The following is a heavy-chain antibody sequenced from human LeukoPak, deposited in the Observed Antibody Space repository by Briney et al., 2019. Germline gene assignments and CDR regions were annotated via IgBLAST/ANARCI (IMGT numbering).Heavy chain of an antibody. J-gene: IGHJ4*02. V-gene: IGHV5-51*01. CDR2: IYPGDSDT. CDR3: ATTRRYCSNTSCYVTKLDY. D-gene: IGHD2-2*01. CDR1: GYSFTSYW. Sequence: GESLKISCKGSGYSFTSYWIGWVRQLPGKGLEWMGIIYPGDSDTRYSPSFQGQVTISADKSISTAYLQWSSLKASDTAMYYCATTRRYCSNTSCYVTKLDYWGQGTLVTVSS.